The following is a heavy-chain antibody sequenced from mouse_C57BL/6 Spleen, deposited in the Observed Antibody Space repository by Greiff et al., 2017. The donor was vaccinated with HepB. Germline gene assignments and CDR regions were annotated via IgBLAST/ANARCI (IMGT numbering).Heavy chain of an antibody. D-gene: IGHD1-1*01. CDR3: ARRYYGP. CDR1: GYTFTSYW. CDR2: IDPSDSYT. J-gene: IGHJ3*01. Sequence: QVQLKQPGAELVMPGASVKLSCKASGYTFTSYWMHWVKQRPGQGLEWIGEIDPSDSYTNYNQKFKGKSTLTVDKSSSTAYMQLSSLTSEDSAVYYCARRYYGPWGQGTLVTVSA. V-gene: IGHV1-69*01.